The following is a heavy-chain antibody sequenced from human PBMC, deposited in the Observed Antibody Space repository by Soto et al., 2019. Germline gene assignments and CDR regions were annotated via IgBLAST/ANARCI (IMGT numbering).Heavy chain of an antibody. CDR2: MNPNSGNT. CDR1: GYTFTSHD. V-gene: IGHV1-8*01. D-gene: IGHD2-2*01. CDR3: ARRQSHLLLSSSYLGMDV. J-gene: IGHJ6*02. Sequence: QVQLVQSGAEVKKPGASVKVSCKASGYTFTSHDINWVRQATGQGLEWMGWMNPNSGNTGYAQKCQCRDTMTKNTCLSTAYMELSSLSSEDAAVYYCARRQSHLLLSSSYLGMDVRGQGTTVPVSS.